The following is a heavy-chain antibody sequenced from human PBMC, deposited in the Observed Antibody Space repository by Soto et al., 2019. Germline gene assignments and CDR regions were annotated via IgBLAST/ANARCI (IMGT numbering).Heavy chain of an antibody. V-gene: IGHV4-4*02. CDR1: GDSMNNNNW. J-gene: IGHJ5*01. CDR2: IYHSGAT. D-gene: IGHD2-15*01. CDR3: SEAGPGVAFDS. Sequence: QVQLQESGQGLVKPSGTLSLTCAVSGDSMNNNNWWSWVRQSPRKGLEWIAEIYHSGATNYNPSLQRRVTILKDKSEKPFTLKPNSVAPAAPAVFFWSEAGPGVAFDSWGQGALVTVSS.